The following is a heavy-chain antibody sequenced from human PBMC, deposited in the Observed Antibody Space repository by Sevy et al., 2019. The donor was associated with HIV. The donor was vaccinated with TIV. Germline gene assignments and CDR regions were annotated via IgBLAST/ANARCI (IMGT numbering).Heavy chain of an antibody. V-gene: IGHV4-39*02. CDR3: AREAGGYDYDYSLDV. CDR1: GGTIVSSGHY. D-gene: IGHD5-12*01. J-gene: IGHJ6*02. Sequence: ETLSLTCSVSGGTIVSSGHYWGWIRQTPGKGLEWIGSIYYNGHTYYNPSLKSRLTISIDTSKNQFSLNLGSVTAADTGLYFCAREAGGYDYDYSLDVWGQGTTVTVSS. CDR2: IYYNGHT.